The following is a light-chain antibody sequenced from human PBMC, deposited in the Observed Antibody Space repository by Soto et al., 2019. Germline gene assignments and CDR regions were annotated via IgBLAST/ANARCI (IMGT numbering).Light chain of an antibody. V-gene: IGKV3-15*01. CDR2: GAS. CDR3: QQYNNWPPFT. CDR1: QSVSSN. J-gene: IGKJ3*01. Sequence: EVVMTQSPATVSVSPGERATLSCRASQSVSSNLAWYQQKPGQAPRLLIYGASTRATGIPARFSGSGSGTEFTLIISSLQSEDFAVYYCQQYNNWPPFTFGPGTKVDIK.